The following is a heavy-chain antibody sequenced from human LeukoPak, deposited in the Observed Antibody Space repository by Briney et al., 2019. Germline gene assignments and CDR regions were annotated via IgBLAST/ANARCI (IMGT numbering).Heavy chain of an antibody. V-gene: IGHV4-59*08. J-gene: IGHJ3*02. CDR1: GGSISSYY. CDR3: ARPRDGYNFGAFDI. CDR2: IHHSGRT. D-gene: IGHD5-24*01. Sequence: KTSETLSLTCTVSGGSISSYYWSWIRQPPGKGLEWIGNIHHSGRTNYNPSFKSRVTVSVDTSKNQFSLKLSSVTAADTAVYYCARPRDGYNFGAFDIWGQGTLVSVSS.